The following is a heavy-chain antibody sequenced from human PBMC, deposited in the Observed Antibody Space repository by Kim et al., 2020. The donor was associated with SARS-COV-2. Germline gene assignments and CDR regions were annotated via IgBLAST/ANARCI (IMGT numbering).Heavy chain of an antibody. V-gene: IGHV3-30*18. Sequence: GGSLRLSCAASGFTFSNHVMQWVRQAPGKGLEWVAVISYDGGNKYYAESVKGRFTISRDNSKNTLYLQMNSLRAEDTAVYYCAKVANILTGYFDPSPFQYWGQGTLVTVSS. CDR2: ISYDGGNK. CDR3: AKVANILTGYFDPSPFQY. D-gene: IGHD3-9*01. J-gene: IGHJ4*02. CDR1: GFTFSNHV.